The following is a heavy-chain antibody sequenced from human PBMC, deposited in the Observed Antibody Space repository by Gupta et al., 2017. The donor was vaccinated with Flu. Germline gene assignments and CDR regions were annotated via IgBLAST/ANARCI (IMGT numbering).Heavy chain of an antibody. V-gene: IGHV3-9*03. J-gene: IGHJ4*02. CDR1: GFTVGDCA. Sequence: EVQLVESGGGLVHPGRSLSLSCAVPGFTVGDCAMHWVRQVPGKGLEWVSGMSWTSESIAYGVAGKGRFTISRDNDKNSLYLEMNSLGLEDLDWYYCAKNIGSVPGDIFEFDSWGQGTQVTVSS. CDR3: AKNIGSVPGDIFEFDS. CDR2: MSWTSESI. D-gene: IGHD3-3*02.